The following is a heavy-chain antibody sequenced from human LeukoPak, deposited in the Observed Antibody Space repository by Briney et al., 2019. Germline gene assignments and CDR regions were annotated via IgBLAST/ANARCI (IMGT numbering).Heavy chain of an antibody. J-gene: IGHJ3*02. CDR2: IRFDGSNK. Sequence: GGSLRLSCAASGFTFTIYGMHWVRQGPGKGLEWVAFIRFDGSNKYYADSVKGRFTISRDNSKSTLYPQMNSLTAEDTAVYYCARAMYLQQPHGFDIWGQGTMVTVSS. D-gene: IGHD6-13*01. CDR3: ARAMYLQQPHGFDI. CDR1: GFTFTIYG. V-gene: IGHV3-30*02.